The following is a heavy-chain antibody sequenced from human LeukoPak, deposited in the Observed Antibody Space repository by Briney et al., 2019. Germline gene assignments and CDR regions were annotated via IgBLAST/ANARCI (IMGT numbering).Heavy chain of an antibody. CDR3: AKYRGGFIPTYNWFDP. J-gene: IGHJ5*02. CDR1: GFTFSSYA. CDR2: ISGSGGST. V-gene: IGHV3-23*01. D-gene: IGHD5-12*01. Sequence: GGSLRLSCAASGFTFSSYAMSWVRQAPGKGLEWVSAISGSGGSTYYADSVKGRFTISRDNSKNTLYLQMNSLRAEDTAVYYCAKYRGGFIPTYNWFDPWGQGTLVTVSS.